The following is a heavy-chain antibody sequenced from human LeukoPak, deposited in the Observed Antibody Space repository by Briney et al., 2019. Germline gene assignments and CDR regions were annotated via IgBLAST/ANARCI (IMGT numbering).Heavy chain of an antibody. D-gene: IGHD4-17*01. V-gene: IGHV3-48*04. Sequence: GGSLRLSCAASGFTFSSYSMNWVRQAPGKGLEWVSYISSSSSTIYYADSVKGRFTISRDNAKNSLYLQMNSLRAEDTAVYYCARVWGGLDYGDYNWFDPWGQGTLVTVSS. CDR1: GFTFSSYS. CDR2: ISSSSSTI. CDR3: ARVWGGLDYGDYNWFDP. J-gene: IGHJ5*02.